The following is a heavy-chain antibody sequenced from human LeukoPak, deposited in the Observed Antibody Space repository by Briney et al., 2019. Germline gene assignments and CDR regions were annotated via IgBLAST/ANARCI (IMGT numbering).Heavy chain of an antibody. V-gene: IGHV3-9*01. CDR3: AKDMESGQAYYYYGMDV. CDR1: GFTFDDYA. Sequence: PGGSLRLSCAASGFTFDDYAMHWVRQAPGKGLEWVFGISWNSGSIGYADSVKGRFTISRDNAKNSLYLQMNSLRAEDTALYYCAKDMESGQAYYYYGMDVWGQGTTVTVSS. J-gene: IGHJ6*02. D-gene: IGHD3-3*01. CDR2: ISWNSGSI.